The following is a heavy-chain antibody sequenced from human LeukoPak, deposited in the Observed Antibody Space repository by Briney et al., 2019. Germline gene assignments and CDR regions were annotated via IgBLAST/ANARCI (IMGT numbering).Heavy chain of an antibody. CDR1: GFTFSSYS. CDR3: AKGTLGSCSGAKCYEFDN. J-gene: IGHJ4*02. V-gene: IGHV3-20*04. D-gene: IGHD2-8*02. CDR2: INWNGGST. Sequence: PGGSLRLSCAASGFTFSSYSMNWVRQAPGKGLEWVSGINWNGGSTGYADSVKGRFTISRDNAKNSLYLQMNSLRAEDSALYFCAKGTLGSCSGAKCYEFDNWGQGTLVTVSS.